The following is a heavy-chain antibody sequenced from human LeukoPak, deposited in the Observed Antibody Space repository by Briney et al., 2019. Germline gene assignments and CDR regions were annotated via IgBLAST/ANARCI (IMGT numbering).Heavy chain of an antibody. CDR1: GFTFSSYG. CDR2: IWYDGSNK. D-gene: IGHD2-15*01. CDR3: ARDRPQFCSGINCYFSGALPLDY. V-gene: IGHV3-33*01. J-gene: IGHJ4*02. Sequence: GGSLRLSCAASGFTFSSYGMHWVRQAPGKGLEWVAVIWYDGSNKYYADSVKGRFTISRDNSKNTLYLQMNSLRAEDTAVYYCARDRPQFCSGINCYFSGALPLDYWGQGTLVTVSS.